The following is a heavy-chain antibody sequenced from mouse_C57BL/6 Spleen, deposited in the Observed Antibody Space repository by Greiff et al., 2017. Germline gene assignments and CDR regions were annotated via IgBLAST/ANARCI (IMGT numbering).Heavy chain of an antibody. Sequence: VQLQQSGPELVKPGASVKISCKASGYTFTDYYMNWVKQSHGKSLEWIGDINPNSGGTSYNQKFKGKATLTVDKSSSTAYMELRSLTSEDSAVYYCARYLLSMDYWGQGTSVTVSS. J-gene: IGHJ4*01. CDR2: INPNSGGT. D-gene: IGHD6-5*01. CDR3: ARYLLSMDY. V-gene: IGHV1-26*01. CDR1: GYTFTDYY.